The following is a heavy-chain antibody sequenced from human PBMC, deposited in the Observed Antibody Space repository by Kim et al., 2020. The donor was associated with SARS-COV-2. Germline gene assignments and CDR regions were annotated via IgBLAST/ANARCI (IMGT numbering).Heavy chain of an antibody. D-gene: IGHD6-13*01. Sequence: ESVRGRFTISRDNSKTTLYLQMSRLRAGDTAVYFCARDLGTTWSYFDYWGQGTLVTVSS. CDR3: ARDLGTTWSYFDY. V-gene: IGHV3-23*01. J-gene: IGHJ4*02.